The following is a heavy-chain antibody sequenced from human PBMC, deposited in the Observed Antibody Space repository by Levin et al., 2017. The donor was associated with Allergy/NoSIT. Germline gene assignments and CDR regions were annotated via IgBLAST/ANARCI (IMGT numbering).Heavy chain of an antibody. J-gene: IGHJ4*02. V-gene: IGHV3-30*04. CDR3: ARGRKHSSGWYIVDY. D-gene: IGHD6-19*01. Sequence: GGSLRLSCAASGFTFSSYAMHWVRQAPGKGLEWVAVISYDGSNKYYADSVKGRFTISRDNSKNTLYLQMNSLRAEDTAVYYCARGRKHSSGWYIVDYWGQGTLVTVSS. CDR2: ISYDGSNK. CDR1: GFTFSSYA.